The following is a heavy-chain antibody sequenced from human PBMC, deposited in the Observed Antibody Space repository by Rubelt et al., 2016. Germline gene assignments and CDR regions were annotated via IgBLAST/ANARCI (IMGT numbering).Heavy chain of an antibody. CDR2: IYYSGST. CDR3: ASMPKLGIFDY. CDR1: GGSISSGGYY. Sequence: QLQLQESGPGLVKPSETLSLTCTVSGGSISSGGYYWSWIRQHPGKGLEWIGYIYYSGSTYYNPSLKRRCTISVDTSKNQFSRKLSSVTAADTAVYYCASMPKLGIFDYWGQGTLVTVSS. J-gene: IGHJ4*02. D-gene: IGHD7-27*01. V-gene: IGHV4-31*03.